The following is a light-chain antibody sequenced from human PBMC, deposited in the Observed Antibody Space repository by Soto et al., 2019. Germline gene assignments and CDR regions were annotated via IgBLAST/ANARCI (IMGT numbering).Light chain of an antibody. V-gene: IGKV3-20*01. CDR2: GAS. J-gene: IGKJ5*01. CDR3: QQYGTSPRT. CDR1: QSISSNY. Sequence: VITHSPGSLSLSPGERATVSCMASQSISSNYLAWYQQKPGQSPRLLIYGASSRATGIPDRFSGRGSGTDFTLTISRLEPEDFAVYFCQQYGTSPRTFGQGTRLETK.